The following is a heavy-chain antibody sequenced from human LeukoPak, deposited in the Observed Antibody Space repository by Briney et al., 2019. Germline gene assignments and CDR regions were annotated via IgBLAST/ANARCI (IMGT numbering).Heavy chain of an antibody. CDR3: AKARGYYYDSKLPAYFDY. Sequence: PGGSLRLSCAASGFTVSSNYMNWVRQAPGKGLEWVSYISSSSDTIYYADSVKGRFTISRDNAKNSLYLQMNSLRAEDTAVYYCAKARGYYYDSKLPAYFDYWGQGTLVTVSS. V-gene: IGHV3-48*04. CDR1: GFTVSSNY. J-gene: IGHJ4*02. CDR2: ISSSSDTI. D-gene: IGHD3-22*01.